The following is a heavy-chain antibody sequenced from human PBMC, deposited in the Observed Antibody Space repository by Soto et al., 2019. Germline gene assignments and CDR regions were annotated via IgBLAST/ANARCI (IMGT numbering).Heavy chain of an antibody. CDR1: GGTFSSYA. CDR3: ARSPSYYYDSSGYLGYFDY. Sequence: SVKVSCKASGGTFSSYAISWVRQAPGQGLEWMGGIIPIFGTANYAQKFQGRVTITADESTSTAYMELSSLRSEDTAVYYCARSPSYYYDSSGYLGYFDYWGQGTLVTVSS. CDR2: IIPIFGTA. J-gene: IGHJ4*02. D-gene: IGHD3-22*01. V-gene: IGHV1-69*13.